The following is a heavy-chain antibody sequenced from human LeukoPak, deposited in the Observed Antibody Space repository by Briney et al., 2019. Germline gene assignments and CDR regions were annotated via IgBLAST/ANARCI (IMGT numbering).Heavy chain of an antibody. J-gene: IGHJ4*02. CDR3: ARDRTGTTGFDY. CDR2: ISSSSSYI. CDR1: GFTFSSYS. D-gene: IGHD1-7*01. Sequence: PGGSLRLSCAASGFTFSSYSMNCVRQAPGKGLEWVSSISSSSSYIYYADSVKGRFTTSRDNAKNSLYLQMNSLRAEDTAVYYCARDRTGTTGFDYWGQGTLVTVSS. V-gene: IGHV3-21*01.